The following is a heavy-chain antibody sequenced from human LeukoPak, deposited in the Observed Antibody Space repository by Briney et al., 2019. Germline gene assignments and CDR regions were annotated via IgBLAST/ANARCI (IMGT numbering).Heavy chain of an antibody. D-gene: IGHD6-6*01. Sequence: PGGSLRLSCAASGFTFSSYAMHWVRQAPGKGLEWVAVISYDGSNKYYADSVKGRFTISRDNSKNTLYLQMNSLRAEDTAVYYCARARTSIAAQTGWGQGTLVTVSS. CDR3: ARARTSIAAQTG. J-gene: IGHJ4*02. CDR1: GFTFSSYA. V-gene: IGHV3-30-3*01. CDR2: ISYDGSNK.